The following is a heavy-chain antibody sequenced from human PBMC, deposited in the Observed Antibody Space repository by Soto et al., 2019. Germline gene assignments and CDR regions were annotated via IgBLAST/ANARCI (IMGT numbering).Heavy chain of an antibody. J-gene: IGHJ6*02. V-gene: IGHV3-21*01. CDR1: GFTFSNYN. Sequence: WSLRLSCAASGFTFSNYNMNWVRQAPGKGLEWVSSISSSSTYIYYADSVKGRFTISRDNAKNSLYLQMSSLRAEDTAVYYCARRHPHNYYGLDVWGQGTTVTVSS. CDR3: ARRHPHNYYGLDV. CDR2: ISSSSTYI.